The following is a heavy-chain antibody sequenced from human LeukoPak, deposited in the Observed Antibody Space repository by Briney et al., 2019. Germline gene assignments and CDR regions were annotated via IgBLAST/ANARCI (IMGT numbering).Heavy chain of an antibody. J-gene: IGHJ4*02. V-gene: IGHV3-30*18. Sequence: GRSLRLSCAASGFTFSSYGMHWVRQAPGKGLEWVAVISYDGSNKYYADSVKGRFTISRDNSKNTLYLQMNSLRAEDTAVYYCAKDKGRTMVRGVKEWGQGTLVTVSS. D-gene: IGHD3-10*01. CDR1: GFTFSSYG. CDR2: ISYDGSNK. CDR3: AKDKGRTMVRGVKE.